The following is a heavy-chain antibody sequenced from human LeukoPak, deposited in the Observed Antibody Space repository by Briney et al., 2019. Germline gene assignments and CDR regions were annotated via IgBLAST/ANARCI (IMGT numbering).Heavy chain of an antibody. J-gene: IGHJ6*03. CDR3: ARGYCSGGSCYSYYYYNYMDV. CDR1: GGSISSSSYY. CDR2: IHYSGST. D-gene: IGHD2-15*01. Sequence: SETLSLTCTVSGGSISSSSYYWGWIRQPPGKGLEWIGSIHYSGSTNYNPSLKSRVTISVDTSKNQFSLKLSSVTAADTAVYYCARGYCSGGSCYSYYYYNYMDVWGKGATVTVSS. V-gene: IGHV4-39*07.